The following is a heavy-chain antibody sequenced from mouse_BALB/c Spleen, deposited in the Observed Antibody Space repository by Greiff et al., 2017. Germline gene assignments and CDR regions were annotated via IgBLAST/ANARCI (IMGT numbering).Heavy chain of an antibody. CDR3: ASSSIYYGYDGIDY. CDR1: GFNIKDTY. V-gene: IGHV14-3*02. Sequence: EVQLQQSGAELVKPGASVKLSCTASGFNIKDTYMHWVKQRPEQGLEWIGRIDPANGNTKYDPKFQGKATITADTSSNTAYLQLSSLTSEDTAVYYCASSSIYYGYDGIDYWGQGTTLTVSS. CDR2: IDPANGNT. J-gene: IGHJ2*01. D-gene: IGHD2-2*01.